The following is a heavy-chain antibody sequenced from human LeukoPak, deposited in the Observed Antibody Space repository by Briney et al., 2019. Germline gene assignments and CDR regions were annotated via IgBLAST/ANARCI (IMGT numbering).Heavy chain of an antibody. CDR1: GFTFSSYG. V-gene: IGHV3-30*02. J-gene: IGHJ4*02. CDR2: IRYDGSNK. D-gene: IGHD6-13*01. CDR3: AKAQSPHIAAAGPLDY. Sequence: PGGSLRLSCAASGFTFSSYGMHWVRQAPGKGLEWVAFIRYDGSNKYYADSVKGRFTISRDNSKNTLYLQMNSLRAEDTAVYYCAKAQSPHIAAAGPLDYWGQGTLVTVSS.